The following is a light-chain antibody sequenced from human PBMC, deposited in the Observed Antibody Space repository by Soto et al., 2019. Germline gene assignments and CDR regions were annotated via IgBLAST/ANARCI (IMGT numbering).Light chain of an antibody. CDR1: QSLIHSDGSTY. CDR3: MQGTHWPWT. J-gene: IGKJ1*01. V-gene: IGKV2-30*02. Sequence: MTQSPLSLPVTLGQPASISCRSSQSLIHSDGSTYLSWFQQRPGQSPRRLIYEVSDRDSGVPDRFSGSGSGTDFTLKISRVEAEDVGVYYCMQGTHWPWTFGQGTEVEIK. CDR2: EVS.